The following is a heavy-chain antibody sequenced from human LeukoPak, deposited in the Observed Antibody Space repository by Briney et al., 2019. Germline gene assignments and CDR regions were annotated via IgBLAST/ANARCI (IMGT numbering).Heavy chain of an antibody. CDR3: AAARYYDILTGYYTPGLDY. V-gene: IGHV1-58*01. Sequence: SVKVSCKASGFTFTSSAVQRVRQARGQRLEWIGWIVVGSGNTNYAQKFQERVTITRDMSTSTAYMELSSLRSEDTAVYYCAAARYYDILTGYYTPGLDYWGQGTLVTVSS. D-gene: IGHD3-9*01. CDR2: IVVGSGNT. CDR1: GFTFTSSA. J-gene: IGHJ4*02.